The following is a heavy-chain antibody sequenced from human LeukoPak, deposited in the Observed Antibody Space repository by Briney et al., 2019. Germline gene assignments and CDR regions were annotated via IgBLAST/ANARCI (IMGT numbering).Heavy chain of an antibody. D-gene: IGHD1-14*01. Sequence: GGSLRLSCAASGFTFNDYGMSWVRQVPGKGLEWVSGINQNGGGTAYADSVKGRFTISRDNAKNSLYLQMNSLGAEDTAIYYCTTPESFDYWGQGTLVTVSS. V-gene: IGHV3-20*04. CDR1: GFTFNDYG. J-gene: IGHJ4*02. CDR3: TTPESFDY. CDR2: INQNGGGT.